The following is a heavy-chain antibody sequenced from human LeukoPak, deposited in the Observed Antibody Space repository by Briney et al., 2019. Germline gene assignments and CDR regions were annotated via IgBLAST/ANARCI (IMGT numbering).Heavy chain of an antibody. Sequence: SQTLSLTCIVSGGSISSGSYHWTRIRQHPGQGLEWIGYIYYSGSTYYNPSLKSRVTISVDTSKNQFSLKLSSVTAADTAVYYCARERDYGDRLFDYWGQGTLVTVSS. V-gene: IGHV4-31*03. J-gene: IGHJ4*02. CDR2: IYYSGST. D-gene: IGHD4-17*01. CDR3: ARERDYGDRLFDY. CDR1: GGSISSGSYH.